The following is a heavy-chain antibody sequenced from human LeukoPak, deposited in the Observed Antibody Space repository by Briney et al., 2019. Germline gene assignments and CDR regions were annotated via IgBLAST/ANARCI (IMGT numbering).Heavy chain of an antibody. CDR1: RGTFSSYA. CDR3: ARLPPTHGYSGYGGIDY. V-gene: IGHV1-69*06. CDR2: IIPIFGTA. J-gene: IGHJ4*02. D-gene: IGHD5-12*01. Sequence: ASLKVSSKASRGTFSSYAISWVRPAPGQGLEWMGGIIPIFGTANYAQKFQGRVTITADKSTSTAYMELSSLRSEDTAVYYCARLPPTHGYSGYGGIDYWGQGTLVTVSS.